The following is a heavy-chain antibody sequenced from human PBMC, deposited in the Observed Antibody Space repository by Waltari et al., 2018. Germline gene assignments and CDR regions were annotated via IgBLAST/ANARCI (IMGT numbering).Heavy chain of an antibody. Sequence: TASGFAFSTYVMSWVRQGPGKGLEWVSGIIGSGTNTYYADSVKGRFTISRDNSNNRLYLQMNILRAEDTAEYYCTTSGPRGYWGQGTVVTVSS. V-gene: IGHV3-23*01. D-gene: IGHD6-25*01. CDR1: GFAFSTYV. CDR3: TTSGPRGY. CDR2: IIGSGTNT. J-gene: IGHJ4*02.